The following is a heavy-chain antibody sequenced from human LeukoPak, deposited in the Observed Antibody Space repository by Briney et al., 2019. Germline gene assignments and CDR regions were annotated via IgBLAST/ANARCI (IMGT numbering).Heavy chain of an antibody. V-gene: IGHV3-48*02. Sequence: GGSLRLSCAASGFTFSSYSMNWVRQAPGKGLEWVSYISSSSSMIYYADSVKGRFTISRDNAKNSLYLQMKSLRDEDTAIYYCARDGGIWYFDYWGQGTLVTVSS. CDR3: ARDGGIWYFDY. CDR2: ISSSSSMI. J-gene: IGHJ4*02. CDR1: GFTFSSYS. D-gene: IGHD3-16*01.